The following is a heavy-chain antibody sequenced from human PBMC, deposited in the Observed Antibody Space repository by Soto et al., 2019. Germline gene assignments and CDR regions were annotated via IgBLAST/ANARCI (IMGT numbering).Heavy chain of an antibody. D-gene: IGHD2-15*01. V-gene: IGHV4-39*01. Sequence: SETLSLTCTVSGGSISSSNYYRAWIRQPPGKGLEWIGSIHYTGSTYYNQSLKSRVTISVDTSKNQISLKLTSVSAADTAVYYCARRECSGGTCSFDPWGQGTLVTVSS. CDR2: IHYTGST. J-gene: IGHJ5*02. CDR1: GGSISSSNYY. CDR3: ARRECSGGTCSFDP.